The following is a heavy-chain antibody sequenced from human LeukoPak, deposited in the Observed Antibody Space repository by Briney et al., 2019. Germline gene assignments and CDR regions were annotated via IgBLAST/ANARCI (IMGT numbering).Heavy chain of an antibody. Sequence: GESLKISCKGSGYSFTSYWIGWVRQMPGKGLEWMAIIYPGDSDTRYSPSFQGQVTISADKSISTAYLQWSSLKASDTAMYYCARHCSSTSCYGYYFDYWGQGTLVTVSS. D-gene: IGHD2-2*01. CDR3: ARHCSSTSCYGYYFDY. V-gene: IGHV5-51*01. CDR1: GYSFTSYW. J-gene: IGHJ4*02. CDR2: IYPGDSDT.